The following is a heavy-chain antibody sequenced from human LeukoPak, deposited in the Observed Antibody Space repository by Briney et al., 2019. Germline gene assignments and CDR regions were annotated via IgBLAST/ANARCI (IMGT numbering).Heavy chain of an antibody. D-gene: IGHD2-2*01. Sequence: GGSLRLSCAASGFTFSSYAMSWVRQAPGKGLEWVSVIYSGGSTYYADSVKGRFTISRDNSKNTLYLQMDSLRAEDAAVYYCARGSRDCSSTSCPIDYWGQGTLVTVSS. J-gene: IGHJ4*02. V-gene: IGHV3-53*01. CDR1: GFTFSSYA. CDR2: IYSGGST. CDR3: ARGSRDCSSTSCPIDY.